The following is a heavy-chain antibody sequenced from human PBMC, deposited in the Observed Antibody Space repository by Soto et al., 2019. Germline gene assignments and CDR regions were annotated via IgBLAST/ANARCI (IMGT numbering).Heavy chain of an antibody. CDR3: ARHQYYDFLSGYYYFDY. CDR2: IYYSGST. CDR1: GGSISSYY. D-gene: IGHD3-3*01. V-gene: IGHV4-59*08. J-gene: IGHJ4*02. Sequence: PSETLSLTCTVSGGSISSYYWSWIRQPPGKGLEWIGYIYYSGSTNYNPSLKSRVTISVDTSKNQFSLKLSSVTAADTAVYYCARHQYYDFLSGYYYFDYWGQGTLVTVSS.